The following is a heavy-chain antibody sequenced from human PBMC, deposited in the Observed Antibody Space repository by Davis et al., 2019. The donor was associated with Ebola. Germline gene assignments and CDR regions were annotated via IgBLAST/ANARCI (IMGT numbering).Heavy chain of an antibody. CDR1: GGTFSSYA. D-gene: IGHD3-22*01. Sequence: ASVKVSCKASGGTFSSYAISWVRQAPGQGLEWMGWINPNSGGTNYAQKFQGRVTMTRDTSISTAYMELSRLRSDDTAVYYCARDGDVHYYDYWGQGTLVTVSS. V-gene: IGHV1-2*02. CDR2: INPNSGGT. J-gene: IGHJ4*02. CDR3: ARDGDVHYYDY.